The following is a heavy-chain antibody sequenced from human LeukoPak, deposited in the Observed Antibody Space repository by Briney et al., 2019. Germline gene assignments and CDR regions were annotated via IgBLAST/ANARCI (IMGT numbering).Heavy chain of an antibody. CDR1: GYTFTSYA. CDR2: INTNTGNP. V-gene: IGHV7-4-1*02. CDR3: ARERLIAARQKGRWFDP. D-gene: IGHD6-6*01. Sequence: ASVKVSCKASGYTFTSYAMNWVRQAPGQGLEWMGWINTNTGNPTYAQGFTGRFVFSLDTSVSTAYLQISSLKAEDTAAYYCARERLIAARQKGRWFDPWGQGTLVTVSS. J-gene: IGHJ5*02.